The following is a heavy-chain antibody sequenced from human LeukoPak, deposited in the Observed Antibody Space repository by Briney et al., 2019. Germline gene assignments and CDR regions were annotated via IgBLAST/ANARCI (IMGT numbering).Heavy chain of an antibody. J-gene: IGHJ4*02. V-gene: IGHV3-30*02. D-gene: IGHD3-3*01. CDR2: IRYDGSNK. Sequence: PGGSLRLSCAASGFTFSSYGMHWVRQAPGKGLEWVAFIRYDGSNKYYADSVKGRFTISRDNSKNTLYLQMNSPRAEDTAVYYCAKDLTRRYDFWSGVDYWGQGTLVTVSS. CDR1: GFTFSSYG. CDR3: AKDLTRRYDFWSGVDY.